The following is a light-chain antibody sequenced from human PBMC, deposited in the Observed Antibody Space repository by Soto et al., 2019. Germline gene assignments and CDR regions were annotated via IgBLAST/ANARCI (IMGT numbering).Light chain of an antibody. CDR1: QSVSSSY. J-gene: IGKJ1*01. Sequence: IVLPQSPGTLSLSPGERATLSCRASQSVSSSYLAWYQQKPGQAPRLLMYDASNRATGIPDRFSGSGSGTDFTLTISRLEPEDFAVYYCQQYGSSGTFGQGTKVDIK. CDR2: DAS. CDR3: QQYGSSGT. V-gene: IGKV3-20*01.